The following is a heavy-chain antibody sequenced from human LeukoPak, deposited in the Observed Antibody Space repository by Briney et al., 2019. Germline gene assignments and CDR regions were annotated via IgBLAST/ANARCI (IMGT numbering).Heavy chain of an antibody. D-gene: IGHD4-23*01. CDR1: GFIVSSNY. CDR2: IYSGGST. V-gene: IGHV3-53*01. CDR3: ARHRRYGGNFEGFDY. Sequence: GGSLRLSCAASGFIVSSNYMSWVRQAPGKGLEWVSVIYSGGSTHHADSVKGRFTISRDNSENTLYLQMNSLRAEDTAVYYCARHRRYGGNFEGFDYWGQGTLVTVSS. J-gene: IGHJ4*02.